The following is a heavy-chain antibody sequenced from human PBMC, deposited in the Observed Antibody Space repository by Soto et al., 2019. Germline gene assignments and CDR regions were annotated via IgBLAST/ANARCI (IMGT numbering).Heavy chain of an antibody. Sequence: GQLLESGGGMVQPGGSLRLSCAASGFTFSSFAMNWVRLPPGRGLEWVAAVTSSASSTHYADSVKGRFTISRDNSKNTPYLQMNSLRAHDTDVYYCAKGAADLLDPLDVWGQGTMVTVSS. CDR3: AKGAADLLDPLDV. CDR1: GFTFSSFA. V-gene: IGHV3-23*01. CDR2: VTSSASST. J-gene: IGHJ3*01.